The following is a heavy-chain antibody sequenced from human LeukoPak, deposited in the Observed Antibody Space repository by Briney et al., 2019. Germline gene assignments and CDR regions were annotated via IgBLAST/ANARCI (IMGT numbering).Heavy chain of an antibody. D-gene: IGHD2-8*01. CDR2: ITRSSDYI. Sequence: GGSLRLSCAASGFTFSSYSMNRVRQAPGKGLEWVSSITRSSDYIYYADSLKGRFTISRDNAMNSLYLQMNSLRAEDTAVYYCARDGGYCTKGVCYVDYWGQGTLVTVSS. CDR3: ARDGGYCTKGVCYVDY. V-gene: IGHV3-21*01. CDR1: GFTFSSYS. J-gene: IGHJ4*02.